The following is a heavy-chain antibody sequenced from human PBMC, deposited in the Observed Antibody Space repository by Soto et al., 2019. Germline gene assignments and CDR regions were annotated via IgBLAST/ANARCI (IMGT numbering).Heavy chain of an antibody. CDR3: ARERRLHPLVSQDGDGYYFDD. V-gene: IGHV4-34*01. D-gene: IGHD4-17*01. CDR1: GGSFSGYY. CDR2: INHSGST. J-gene: IGHJ4*02. Sequence: PSETLSLACAVYGGSFSGYYWSWIRQPPGKGLEWIGAINHSGSTNYNPSLKSRVTISVATSKNQFSLKLSSVTAADTAVYYCARERRLHPLVSQDGDGYYFDDWGQGTLVTVSS.